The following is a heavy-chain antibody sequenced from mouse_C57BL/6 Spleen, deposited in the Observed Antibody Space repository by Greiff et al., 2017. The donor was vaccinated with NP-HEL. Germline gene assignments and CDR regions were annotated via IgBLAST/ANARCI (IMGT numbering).Heavy chain of an antibody. Sequence: VKLQQSGPELVKPGASVKISCKASGYAFSSSWMNWVKQRPGKGLEWIGRIYPGDGDTNYNGKFKGKATLTADKSSSTAYMQLSSLTSEDSAVYFCARSGYSNLDYWGQGTTLTVSS. J-gene: IGHJ2*01. CDR3: ARSGYSNLDY. CDR2: IYPGDGDT. CDR1: GYAFSSSW. D-gene: IGHD2-5*01. V-gene: IGHV1-82*01.